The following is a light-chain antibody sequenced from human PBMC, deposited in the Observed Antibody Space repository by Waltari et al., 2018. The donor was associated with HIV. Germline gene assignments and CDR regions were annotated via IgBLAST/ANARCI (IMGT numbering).Light chain of an antibody. CDR2: QDT. CDR1: QLGAKF. Sequence: SYELTQPPSVSVSPGQTASITFSGDQLGAKFSSWYQQRPGQSPVMVIFQDTERPSGIPERFSGSNSGNSATLTISGTQTFDEADYFCQAWDNTTPIFGGGTKLTVL. J-gene: IGLJ2*01. CDR3: QAWDNTTPI. V-gene: IGLV3-1*01.